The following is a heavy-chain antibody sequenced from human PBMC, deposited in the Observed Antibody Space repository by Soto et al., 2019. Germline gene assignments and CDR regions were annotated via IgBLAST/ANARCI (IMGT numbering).Heavy chain of an antibody. CDR1: GFTFSKFA. D-gene: IGHD3-10*01. CDR3: AKNGGSGEGYDYMDV. V-gene: IGHV3-23*01. CDR2: ISDNGGYT. Sequence: EVQLLESGGGLVQPGGSLRLSCAVSGFTFSKFAMTWVRQAPGKGLEWVSVISDNGGYTFYADSVKGRLTISRDNSKKTLYLEMNSRRIEDTAEYYCAKNGGSGEGYDYMDVWGKGTTVTVSS. J-gene: IGHJ6*03.